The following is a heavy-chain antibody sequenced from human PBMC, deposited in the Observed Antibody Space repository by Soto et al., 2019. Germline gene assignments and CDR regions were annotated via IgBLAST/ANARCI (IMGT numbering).Heavy chain of an antibody. CDR3: ARGANFKVVVPAAIYYYYYMDV. J-gene: IGHJ6*03. CDR1: GGSFSSGSYY. Sequence: SETLSLTFTVSGGSFSSGSYYWSWIRQPPGKGLEWIGYIYYSGSTNYNPSLKSRVTISVDTSKNQFSLKLSSVTAADTAVYYCARGANFKVVVPAAIYYYYYMDVWGKGTTVTVSS. D-gene: IGHD2-2*01. CDR2: IYYSGST. V-gene: IGHV4-61*01.